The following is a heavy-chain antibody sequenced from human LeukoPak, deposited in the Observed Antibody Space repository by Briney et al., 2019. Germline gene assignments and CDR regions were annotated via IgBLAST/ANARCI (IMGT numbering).Heavy chain of an antibody. V-gene: IGHV4-59*08. CDR3: ARWEQNSFDY. J-gene: IGHJ4*02. CDR2: IYYSGST. CDR1: GGSISSYY. Sequence: SETLSLTCTVSGGSISSYYWSWIRQPPGKGLEWIGYIYYSGSTKYNPSLKSRVTISVDTSKNQFSLNLSSVTAADTAVYYCARWEQNSFDYWGQGTLVTVSS. D-gene: IGHD1-26*01.